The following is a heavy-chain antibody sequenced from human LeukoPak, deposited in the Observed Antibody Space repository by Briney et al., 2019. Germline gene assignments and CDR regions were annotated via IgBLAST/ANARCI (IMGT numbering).Heavy chain of an antibody. CDR3: ARDSGYCSSTGCYVHYFDY. CDR2: VWYDGSHQ. CDR1: GFPFSGSG. Sequence: PGGSLRLSCAASGFPFSGSGMHWVRQAPGKGLEWVAVVWYDGSHQYYADSVKGRFTVSRDNAKNSLYLQMNSLRAEDTAVYYCARDSGYCSSTGCYVHYFDYWGQGTLVTVSS. J-gene: IGHJ4*02. D-gene: IGHD2-2*01. V-gene: IGHV3-33*01.